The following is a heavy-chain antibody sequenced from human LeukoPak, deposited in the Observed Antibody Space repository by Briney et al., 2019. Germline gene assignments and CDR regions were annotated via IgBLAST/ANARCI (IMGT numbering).Heavy chain of an antibody. J-gene: IGHJ4*02. Sequence: SETLSLTCTVSGGSISSHYWSWIRQPPGKGLQWIGYIYYSGSTNYNPSLKSLVTISVDTSKKQFSLKLSSVTAADTAVYYCARGSGYDFWSGYYYTDYYFDYWGQGTLVTVSS. D-gene: IGHD3-3*01. CDR2: IYYSGST. CDR1: GGSISSHY. V-gene: IGHV4-59*11. CDR3: ARGSGYDFWSGYYYTDYYFDY.